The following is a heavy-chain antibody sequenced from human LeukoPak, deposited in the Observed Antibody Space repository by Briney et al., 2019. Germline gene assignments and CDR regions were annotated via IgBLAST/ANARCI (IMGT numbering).Heavy chain of an antibody. V-gene: IGHV1-46*01. Sequence: ASVNVSCKASGYTFTNYYMHWVQPAPGQGLDWMGMIHPRGGSTNFAREFQDTVTMTRKPSPSTVYMDLSRLNPQGPAGYYCATGTVGSAWKYWGQGTLVTVSS. D-gene: IGHD1-1*01. CDR1: GYTFTNYY. J-gene: IGHJ4*02. CDR3: ATGTVGSAWKY. CDR2: IHPRGGST.